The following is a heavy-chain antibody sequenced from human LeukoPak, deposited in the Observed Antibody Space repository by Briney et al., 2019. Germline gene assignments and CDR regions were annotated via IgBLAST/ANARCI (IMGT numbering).Heavy chain of an antibody. D-gene: IGHD3-22*01. CDR2: INHSGST. CDR1: GGSFSGYY. V-gene: IGHV4-34*01. Sequence: TASETLSLTCAVYGGSFSGYYWSWIRQPPGKGLEWIGEINHSGSTNYNPSLKSRVTISVDTSKNQFSLKLSSVTAADTAVYYCARVSPSYYYDSSGYCNFDYWGQGTLVTVSS. CDR3: ARVSPSYYYDSSGYCNFDY. J-gene: IGHJ4*02.